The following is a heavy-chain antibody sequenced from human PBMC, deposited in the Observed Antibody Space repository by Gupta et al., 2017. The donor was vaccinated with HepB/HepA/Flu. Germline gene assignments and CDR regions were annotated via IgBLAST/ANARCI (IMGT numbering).Heavy chain of an antibody. CDR3: AKGASAVYFYYYMDV. J-gene: IGHJ6*03. CDR1: GFTFRSYA. V-gene: IGHV3-23*01. CDR2: ISGSGAGT. D-gene: IGHD3-3*01. Sequence: EAQLLESGGALVQPGGSLSLSCAASGFTFRSYAMSWVRQAPGKGWEWVSVISGSGAGTYYTDSVKGRFTISRDNSKNTLYLQMNNLRAEDTAVYYCAKGASAVYFYYYMDVWGKGATVTVSS.